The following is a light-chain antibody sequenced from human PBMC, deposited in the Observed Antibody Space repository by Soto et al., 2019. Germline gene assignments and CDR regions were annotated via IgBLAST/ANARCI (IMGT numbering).Light chain of an antibody. CDR3: QQYNNWPET. J-gene: IGKJ1*01. CDR1: QSVSSSY. CDR2: GAS. V-gene: IGKV3-20*01. Sequence: EIVLAQSPGTLSLSPGERATLSCRASQSVSSSYLAWYQQKPGQAPRLLIYGASSRATGIPDRFSGSGSGTDFTLTISRLEPEDFAVYYCQQYNNWPETFGQGTKVDNK.